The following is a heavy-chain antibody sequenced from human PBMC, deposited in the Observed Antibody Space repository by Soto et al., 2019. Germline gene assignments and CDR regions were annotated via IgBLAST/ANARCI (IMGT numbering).Heavy chain of an antibody. V-gene: IGHV4-59*01. CDR1: GGSISSYY. J-gene: IGHJ5*01. CDR3: ARELAAYGDYVYNWFDS. CDR2: IYYSGST. Sequence: QVQLQESGPGLVKPSETLSLTCTVSGGSISSYYLSWIRQPPWKGLAGIGYIYYSGSTHYNPSLKRRVTVSVDTSTNQCTLKRCSVTAADTAVYYCARELAAYGDYVYNWFDSWGQGTLVTVCS. D-gene: IGHD4-17*01.